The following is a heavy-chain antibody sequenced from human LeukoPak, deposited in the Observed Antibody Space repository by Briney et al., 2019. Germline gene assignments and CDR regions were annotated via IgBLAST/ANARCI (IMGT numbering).Heavy chain of an antibody. V-gene: IGHV5-51*01. CDR1: GYSFTTYW. CDR2: IDPGDSDT. CDR3: GRHRRYYGMDV. Sequence: GESLKISCKASGYSFTTYWIGWVRQMPGKGLEWMGIIDPGDSDTRHSPSFQGQVTISADKSISTAYLQWSSLKASDTAMYYCGRHRRYYGMDVWGQGTTVTVSS. J-gene: IGHJ6*02.